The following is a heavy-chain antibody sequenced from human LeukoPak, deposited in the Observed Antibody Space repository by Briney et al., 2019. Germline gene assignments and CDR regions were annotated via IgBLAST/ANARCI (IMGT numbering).Heavy chain of an antibody. Sequence: PGGSLRLSCAASGFTVSSNYMSWVRQAPGKGLEWVSVIYSGGSTYYADSVKGRFTISRDNSKNTLYLQMNGLRAGDTAVYYCAREGYYYDSSGYSYNDYWGQGTLVTVSS. CDR1: GFTVSSNY. D-gene: IGHD3-22*01. J-gene: IGHJ4*02. CDR3: AREGYYYDSSGYSYNDY. V-gene: IGHV3-53*01. CDR2: IYSGGST.